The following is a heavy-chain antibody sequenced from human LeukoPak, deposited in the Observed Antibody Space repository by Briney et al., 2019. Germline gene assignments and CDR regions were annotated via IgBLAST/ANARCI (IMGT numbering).Heavy chain of an antibody. CDR3: ARVNYYDSSGYYGEYYFDY. D-gene: IGHD3-22*01. V-gene: IGHV4-4*07. CDR2: IYTSGST. J-gene: IGHJ4*02. Sequence: SETLSLTCTVSGYSISSGYYWGWIRQPAGKGLEWIGRIYTSGSTNYNPSLKSRVTMSVDTSKNQFSLKLSSVTAADTAVYYCARVNYYDSSGYYGEYYFDYWGQGTLVTVSS. CDR1: GYSISSGYY.